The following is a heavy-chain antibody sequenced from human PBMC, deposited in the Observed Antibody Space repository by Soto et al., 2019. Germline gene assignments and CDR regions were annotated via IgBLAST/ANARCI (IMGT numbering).Heavy chain of an antibody. CDR2: IYSGGST. Sequence: GGSLRLSCAASGFTVSSNYMSWVRQAPGKGLEWVSVIYSGGSTYYADSVKGRFTISRDNSKNTLYLQMNSLRAEDTAVYYCARDSRIPPLYAINYYYYMDVWGKGTTVTVSS. CDR3: ARDSRIPPLYAINYYYYMDV. D-gene: IGHD2-2*02. V-gene: IGHV3-66*01. CDR1: GFTVSSNY. J-gene: IGHJ6*03.